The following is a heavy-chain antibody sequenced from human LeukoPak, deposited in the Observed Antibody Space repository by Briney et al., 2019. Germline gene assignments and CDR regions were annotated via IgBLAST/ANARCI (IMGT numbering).Heavy chain of an antibody. CDR2: ISSSGSTI. J-gene: IGHJ3*02. D-gene: IGHD2-15*01. CDR1: GFTFSSYE. V-gene: IGHV3-48*03. Sequence: GGSLRLSCAASGFTFSSYEMNWVRQAPGKGLEWVSYISSSGSTIYYADSVKGRFTISRDNAKNSLYLQMNSLRAEDTAVYYCARGVRYCSGGSCYFLGAFDIWGQGTVVTVSS. CDR3: ARGVRYCSGGSCYFLGAFDI.